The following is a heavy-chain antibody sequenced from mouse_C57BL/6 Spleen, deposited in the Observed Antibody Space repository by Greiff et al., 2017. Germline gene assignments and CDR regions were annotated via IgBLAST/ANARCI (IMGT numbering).Heavy chain of an antibody. Sequence: VKLVESGAELMKPGASVKLSCKATGYTFTGYWIEWVQQTPGHGLEWIGEILPGSGSTNYTETFKGKATFTADTSSNTAYMQLSSLTTEDSAIEYCARNRKAIEGFPFDYWGQGTTLTVSS. V-gene: IGHV1-9*01. CDR3: ARNRKAIEGFPFDY. D-gene: IGHD3-2*02. CDR1: GYTFTGYW. J-gene: IGHJ2*01. CDR2: ILPGSGST.